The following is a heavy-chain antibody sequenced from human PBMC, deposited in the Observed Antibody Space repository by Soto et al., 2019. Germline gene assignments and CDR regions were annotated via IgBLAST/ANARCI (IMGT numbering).Heavy chain of an antibody. CDR3: ARGSGCYDPHAY. CDR2: INAGNGNT. J-gene: IGHJ4*02. Sequence: ASVKVSCKASGYTFTSSAMHWVRQAPGQRLEWMGWINAGNGNTKYSQKFQGRVTITRDTSASTAYMELSSLRSEDTAVYYCARGSGCYDPHAYWGQGTLVIVSS. V-gene: IGHV1-3*01. CDR1: GYTFTSSA. D-gene: IGHD2-15*01.